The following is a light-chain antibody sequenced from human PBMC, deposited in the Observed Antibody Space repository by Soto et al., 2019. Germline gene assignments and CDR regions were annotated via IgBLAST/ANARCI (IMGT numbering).Light chain of an antibody. Sequence: QSALTQPASVSGSPGQSITISCTGTSRDVGSYNLVSWYQQHPGKAPKLMIYEGTNRPSGVSNRFSGSKSGNTASLTISGLQAVDEAHYHCSSYAGRVVFGGGTNLTVL. CDR1: SRDVGSYNL. CDR3: SSYAGRVV. V-gene: IGLV2-23*01. CDR2: EGT. J-gene: IGLJ2*01.